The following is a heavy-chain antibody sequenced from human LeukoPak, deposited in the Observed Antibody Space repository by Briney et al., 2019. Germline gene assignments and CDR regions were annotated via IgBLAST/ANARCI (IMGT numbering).Heavy chain of an antibody. CDR3: ARDYASDY. Sequence: GESLRLSCAASGFTFTTYAMNWVRQAPGKGLEWVSYISRSGDTIYFADSVKGRFTISRDNAKNSLYLQMSSLRAEDTAVYYCARDYASDYWGQGTLVTVSS. D-gene: IGHD3-10*01. J-gene: IGHJ4*02. V-gene: IGHV3-48*03. CDR1: GFTFTTYA. CDR2: ISRSGDTI.